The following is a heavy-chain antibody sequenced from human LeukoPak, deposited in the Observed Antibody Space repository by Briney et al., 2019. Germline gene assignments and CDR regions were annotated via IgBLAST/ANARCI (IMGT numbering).Heavy chain of an antibody. Sequence: ASVKVSCKASGGTFSSYAISWVRQAPGQGLEWMGWISAYNGNTNYAQKLQGRVTMTTDTSTSTAYMELRSLRSDDTAVYYCARTHYSGYDYGYYYYGMDVWGQGTTVTVSS. D-gene: IGHD5-12*01. CDR1: GGTFSSYA. CDR2: ISAYNGNT. V-gene: IGHV1-18*01. J-gene: IGHJ6*02. CDR3: ARTHYSGYDYGYYYYGMDV.